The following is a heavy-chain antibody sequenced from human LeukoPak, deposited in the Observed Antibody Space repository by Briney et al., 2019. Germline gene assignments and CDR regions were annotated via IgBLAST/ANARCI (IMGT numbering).Heavy chain of an antibody. Sequence: GGSLRLSCAASGFTFSGSAMHWVRQASGKGLEWVGRIRSKANSCATAYAASVKGRFTISRDDSKNTAYLQMNSLKTEDTAVYYCTSSSWYVQSHFDYWGQGTLVAVSS. D-gene: IGHD6-13*01. CDR3: TSSSWYVQSHFDY. V-gene: IGHV3-73*01. CDR1: GFTFSGSA. J-gene: IGHJ4*02. CDR2: IRSKANSCAT.